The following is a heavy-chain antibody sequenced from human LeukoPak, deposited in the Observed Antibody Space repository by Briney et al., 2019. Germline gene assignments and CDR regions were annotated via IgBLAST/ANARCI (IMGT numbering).Heavy chain of an antibody. D-gene: IGHD3-22*01. CDR2: IRSKAYGGTT. Sequence: GGSLRLSCTASGFTVGDYAMSWFRQAPGKGLEWEGFIRSKAYGGTTEYAASVKGRFTISRDDSKSIAYLQMNSLKTEDTAVYYCTRDRSHSYYYDSSGSVLDYWGQGTLVTVSS. CDR1: GFTVGDYA. CDR3: TRDRSHSYYYDSSGSVLDY. J-gene: IGHJ4*02. V-gene: IGHV3-49*03.